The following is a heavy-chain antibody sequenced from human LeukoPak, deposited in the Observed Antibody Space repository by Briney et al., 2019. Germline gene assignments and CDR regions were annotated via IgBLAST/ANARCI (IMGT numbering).Heavy chain of an antibody. CDR3: TRDRVITIFGVASS. J-gene: IGHJ4*02. CDR2: IKQDGSEK. Sequence: GGSLGLSCVASGFTFSSYWMSWVRQAPGKGLEWVANIKQDGSEKYYVDSVKGRFTISRDNAKNSLYLQMNSLRAEDTAVYYCTRDRVITIFGVASSWGQGTLVTVSS. V-gene: IGHV3-7*01. D-gene: IGHD3-3*01. CDR1: GFTFSSYW.